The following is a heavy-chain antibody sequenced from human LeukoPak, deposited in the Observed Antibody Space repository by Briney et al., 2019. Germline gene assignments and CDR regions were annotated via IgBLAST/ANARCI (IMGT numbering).Heavy chain of an antibody. V-gene: IGHV1-69*13. Sequence: GASVKVSCKASGYTFTSYAISWVRQAPGQGLEWMGGIIPIFGTANYAQKFQGRVTITADESTSTAYMELSSLRSEDTAVYYCASVSAGFDAFDIWGQGTMVTVSS. D-gene: IGHD6-13*01. CDR2: IIPIFGTA. J-gene: IGHJ3*02. CDR1: GYTFTSYA. CDR3: ASVSAGFDAFDI.